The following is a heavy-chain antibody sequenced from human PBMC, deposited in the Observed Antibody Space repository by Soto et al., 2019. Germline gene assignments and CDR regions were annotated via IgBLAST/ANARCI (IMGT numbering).Heavy chain of an antibody. CDR3: ARGAIEAMVYATRTYYGMDV. Sequence: QVQLVQSGAEVKKPGSSVKVSCKASGGTFSSYAISWVRQAPGQGLEWMGGIIPIFGTANYAQKFQGRVTITADESTSKAYMELSSLRSEDTAVYYCARGAIEAMVYATRTYYGMDVWGQGTTVTVSS. D-gene: IGHD2-8*01. CDR1: GGTFSSYA. CDR2: IIPIFGTA. J-gene: IGHJ6*02. V-gene: IGHV1-69*12.